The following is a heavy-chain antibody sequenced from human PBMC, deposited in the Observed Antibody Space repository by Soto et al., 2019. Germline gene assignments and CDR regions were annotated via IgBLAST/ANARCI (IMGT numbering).Heavy chain of an antibody. V-gene: IGHV3-30-3*01. CDR2: ILYDGSHK. CDR1: GFTFSGYA. CDR3: ARGESGCSYGYASDS. J-gene: IGHJ4*02. Sequence: GGSLRLSCAASGFTFSGYAMNWVRQAPGKGLEWVAVILYDGSHKSYADSVKGRFTISRDNSKNTLFLQMNSLRAEDTAVYYCARGESGCSYGYASDSWGQGTLVTVSS. D-gene: IGHD5-18*01.